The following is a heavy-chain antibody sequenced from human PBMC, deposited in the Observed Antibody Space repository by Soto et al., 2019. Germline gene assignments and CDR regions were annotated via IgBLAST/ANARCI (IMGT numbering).Heavy chain of an antibody. CDR1: GFTFSSYS. CDR3: AKVFVFTIREGFDY. J-gene: IGHJ4*02. V-gene: IGHV3-23*01. D-gene: IGHD3-3*01. CDR2: ITGSGDST. Sequence: GSLRLSCAASGFTFSSYSMNWVRQAPGKGLEWVSAITGSGDSTYYADSVKGRFTVSRDNSKNTLYLQMNSLRAEDTAVYYCAKVFVFTIREGFDYWGLGTLVTVSS.